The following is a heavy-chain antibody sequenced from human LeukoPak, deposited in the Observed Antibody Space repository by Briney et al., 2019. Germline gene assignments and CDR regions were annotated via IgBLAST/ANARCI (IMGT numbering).Heavy chain of an antibody. CDR3: AKAVRGPKYVDLPKGDAFDI. J-gene: IGHJ3*02. D-gene: IGHD3-10*01. Sequence: GGSLRLSCAASGFTFSSYSMNWVRQAPGKGLEWVSAISGSGGSTYYADSVKGRFTISRDNSKNTLYLQMNSLRAEDTAVYYCAKAVRGPKYVDLPKGDAFDIWGQGTMVTVSS. V-gene: IGHV3-23*01. CDR1: GFTFSSYS. CDR2: ISGSGGST.